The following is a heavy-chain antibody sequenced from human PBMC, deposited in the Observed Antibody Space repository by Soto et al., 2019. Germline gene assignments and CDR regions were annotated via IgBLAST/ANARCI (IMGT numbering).Heavy chain of an antibody. J-gene: IGHJ4*02. CDR1: GFTFRNYW. V-gene: IGHV3-7*01. CDR3: ARDGSGYSTD. CDR2: TNQDGRER. Sequence: EVQLVESGGGLVQPGGSLRLSCVASGFTFRNYWMSWLRQAPGKGLEWVANTNQDGRERYSVDSVKGRFTISRDNAKNSMHLQMNSLRAEDRAVYYCARDGSGYSTDWGQGTLVTVSS. D-gene: IGHD5-18*01.